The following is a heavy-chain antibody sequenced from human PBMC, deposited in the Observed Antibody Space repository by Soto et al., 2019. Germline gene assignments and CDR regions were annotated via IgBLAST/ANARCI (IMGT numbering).Heavy chain of an antibody. V-gene: IGHV1-69*06. CDR3: ARASPQFHSESSGLPYPF. CDR2: IIPIFGSA. J-gene: IGHJ4*02. Sequence: QVQLMQSGAEVKKPGSSVKISCKASGVTFSSYAISWVRQAPGQGLEWMGGIIPIFGSANYAQKFQGRVTITADKSTHTAYMEVSSLRSEDTAVYYCARASPQFHSESSGLPYPFWGQGTLVTVSS. D-gene: IGHD3-22*01. CDR1: GVTFSSYA.